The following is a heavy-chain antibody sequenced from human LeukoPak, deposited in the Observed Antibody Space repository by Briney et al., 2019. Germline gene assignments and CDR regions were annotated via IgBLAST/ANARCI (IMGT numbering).Heavy chain of an antibody. Sequence: ASVKVSCEVSGYTFTDYYMHWVQQAPGKGLEWMGLVDPEDGETIYAEKFQGRVTMTADTSTDTAYMELSSLRSEDTAVYYCATFARVDWGQGTLVTVSS. D-gene: IGHD2-15*01. CDR2: VDPEDGET. CDR3: ATFARVD. V-gene: IGHV1-69-2*01. J-gene: IGHJ4*02. CDR1: GYTFTDYY.